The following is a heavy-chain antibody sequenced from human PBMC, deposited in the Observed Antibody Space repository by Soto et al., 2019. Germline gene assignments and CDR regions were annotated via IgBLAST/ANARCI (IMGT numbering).Heavy chain of an antibody. Sequence: SETLSLTCTVSGISITSSYWNWVRQSPGKGLEWIGQISDRGDINYNPPLESRVAISTDTSKNQVSLTLTAVNAADTAVYFCARGGQRFAPWGKGTLVTVSA. J-gene: IGHJ5*02. CDR1: GISITSSY. D-gene: IGHD3-16*01. CDR2: ISDRGDI. CDR3: ARGGQRFAP. V-gene: IGHV4-59*08.